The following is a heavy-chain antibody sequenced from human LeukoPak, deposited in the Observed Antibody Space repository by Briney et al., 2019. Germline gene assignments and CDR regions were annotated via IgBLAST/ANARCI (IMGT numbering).Heavy chain of an antibody. CDR2: ISGSGGST. CDR1: GFTFSSYA. D-gene: IGHD2-15*01. V-gene: IGHV3-23*01. CDR3: AGQDIVVVVAATPYDNWFDP. J-gene: IGHJ5*02. Sequence: GGSLRLSCAASGFTFSSYAMSWVRQAPGKGLEWVSAISGSGGSTYYADSVKGRFTISRDNSKNTLYLQMNSLRAEDRAVYYCAGQDIVVVVAATPYDNWFDPWGQGTLVTVSS.